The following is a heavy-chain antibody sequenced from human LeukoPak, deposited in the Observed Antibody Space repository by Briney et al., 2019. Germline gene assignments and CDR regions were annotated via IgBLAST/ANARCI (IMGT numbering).Heavy chain of an antibody. D-gene: IGHD5-24*01. CDR1: GGSISSYY. CDR2: IYYSGST. CDR3: ARDLGGDGYNFNY. J-gene: IGHJ4*02. Sequence: PSETLSLTCTVSGGSISSYYWSWIRQPPGKGLEWIGYIYYSGSTNYNPSLKSRVTISVDTSKNQFSLRLSSVTAADTAVYYCARDLGGDGYNFNYWGQGTLVTVSS. V-gene: IGHV4-59*01.